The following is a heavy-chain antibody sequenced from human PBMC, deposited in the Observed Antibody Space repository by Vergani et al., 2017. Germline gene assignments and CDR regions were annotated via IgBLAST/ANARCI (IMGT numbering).Heavy chain of an antibody. CDR1: GFTFSSYG. J-gene: IGHJ4*02. CDR3: ARERAPFTMIVVVTPDY. Sequence: QVQLVESGGGVVQPGRSLRLSCAASGFTFSSYGMHWVRQAPGKGLEWVAVIWYDGSNKYYADSVKGRFTISRDNSKNTLYLQRNSLRAEDTAVYYCARERAPFTMIVVVTPDYWGQGTLVTVSS. D-gene: IGHD3-22*01. CDR2: IWYDGSNK. V-gene: IGHV3-33*01.